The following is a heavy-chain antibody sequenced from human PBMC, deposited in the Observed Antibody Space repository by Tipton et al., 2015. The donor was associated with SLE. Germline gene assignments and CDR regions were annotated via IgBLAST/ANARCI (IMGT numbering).Heavy chain of an antibody. V-gene: IGHV4-39*01. Sequence: GLVKPSETLSLTCTVSGDSISTSNYYWGWARQPPGKGLEWIGSIYYSGSTYYSPSLKSRVTISADTSKNEFSLKLSSVTAADTAVYYCARQGRGSYVGALDIWGQGTMVTVSS. CDR3: ARQGRGSYVGALDI. J-gene: IGHJ3*02. CDR2: IYYSGST. CDR1: GDSISTSNYY. D-gene: IGHD1-26*01.